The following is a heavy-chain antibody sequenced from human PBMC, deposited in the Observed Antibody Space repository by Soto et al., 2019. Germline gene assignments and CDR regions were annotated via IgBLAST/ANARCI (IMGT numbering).Heavy chain of an antibody. D-gene: IGHD3-3*01. J-gene: IGHJ3*01. CDR1: GGTFISYA. Sequence: GASVKVSCKASGGTFISYAISWVLQAPGQGLEWMGGIIPIFGTANYAQKFQGRVIMTMDTSTTTVYMELRSLRPDDTAVYLCAREGILGLFDAYDLWGQGTMVTVSS. CDR3: AREGILGLFDAYDL. V-gene: IGHV1-69*05. CDR2: IIPIFGTA.